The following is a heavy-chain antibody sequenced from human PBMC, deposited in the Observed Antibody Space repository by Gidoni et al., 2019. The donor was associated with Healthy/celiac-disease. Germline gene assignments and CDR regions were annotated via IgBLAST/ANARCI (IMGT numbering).Heavy chain of an antibody. CDR1: GFTFSDYY. CDR2: ISSSSSYT. V-gene: IGHV3-11*06. J-gene: IGHJ4*02. Sequence: QVQLVESGGGLVKPGGSLSLSCAASGFTFSDYYMSWIRQAPGKGLEWVSYISSSSSYTNYADSVKGRFTISRDNAKNSLYLQMNSLRAEDTAVYYCARGKVYSSSWYVDYWGQGTLVTVSS. CDR3: ARGKVYSSSWYVDY. D-gene: IGHD6-13*01.